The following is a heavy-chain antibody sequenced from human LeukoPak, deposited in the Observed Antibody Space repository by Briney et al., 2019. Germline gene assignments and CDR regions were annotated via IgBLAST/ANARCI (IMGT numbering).Heavy chain of an antibody. CDR2: IYPGDSDT. CDR3: ARTSQGWTQVDY. V-gene: IGHV5-51*01. J-gene: IGHJ4*02. CDR1: GYTFPNYC. D-gene: IGHD6-19*01. Sequence: GESLKISCKGSGYTFPNYCIGWVRQMPGKGLEWMGIIYPGDSDTRYSPSFQGQVTISADKSISTAYLQWSSLKASDTAMYYCARTSQGWTQVDYWGQGTLVTVSS.